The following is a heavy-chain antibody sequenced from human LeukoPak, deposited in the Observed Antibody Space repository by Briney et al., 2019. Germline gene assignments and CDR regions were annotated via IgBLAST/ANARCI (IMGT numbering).Heavy chain of an antibody. CDR1: GFTFSSYW. CDR2: INSDGSST. J-gene: IGHJ4*02. Sequence: GGSLRLSCAASGFTFSSYWMHWVRQAPGKGLVWVSRINSDGSSTSYADSVKCRFTISRDNAKNTLYLQMNSLRAEDTAVYYCAKQMRQYGDYYFDYWGQGTLVTVSS. V-gene: IGHV3-74*01. D-gene: IGHD4-17*01. CDR3: AKQMRQYGDYYFDY.